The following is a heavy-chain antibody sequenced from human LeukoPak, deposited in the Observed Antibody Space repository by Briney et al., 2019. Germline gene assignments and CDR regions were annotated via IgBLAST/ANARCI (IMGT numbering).Heavy chain of an antibody. J-gene: IGHJ4*02. Sequence: GASVKVSCKASGYTFTGYHMHWVRQAPGQGLEWMGWINPNSGGTNYAQKFQGRVTMTRDTSISTAYMELSRLRSDDTAVYHCARAYLRFLEWLVDYWGQGTLVTVSS. D-gene: IGHD3-3*01. V-gene: IGHV1-2*02. CDR3: ARAYLRFLEWLVDY. CDR2: INPNSGGT. CDR1: GYTFTGYH.